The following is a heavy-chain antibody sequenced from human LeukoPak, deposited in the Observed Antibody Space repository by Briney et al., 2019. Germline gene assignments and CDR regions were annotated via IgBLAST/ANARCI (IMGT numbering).Heavy chain of an antibody. Sequence: ASVKVSCKASGYTFTSYDINWVRQATGQGLEWMGWMNPNSGNTGYAQKFQGRVTMTRNTSISTAYMELSSLRSEDTAVYYCARDRVVTMIVVVSYYFDYWGQGTLVTVSS. CDR1: GYTFTSYD. CDR3: ARDRVVTMIVVVSYYFDY. V-gene: IGHV1-8*01. J-gene: IGHJ4*02. CDR2: MNPNSGNT. D-gene: IGHD3-22*01.